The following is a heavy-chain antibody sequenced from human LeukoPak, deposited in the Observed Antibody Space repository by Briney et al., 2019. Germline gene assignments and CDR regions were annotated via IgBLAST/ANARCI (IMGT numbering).Heavy chain of an antibody. CDR2: IIPILGIA. CDR1: GGTFCSYA. D-gene: IGHD3-3*01. Sequence: ASVKVSCKASGGTFCSYAISWVRQAPGQGLEWMGRIIPILGIANYAQKFQGRVTITADKSTSTAYVELSSLRSEDTAVYYCARAPGGRFVDYWGQGTLVTVSS. V-gene: IGHV1-69*04. J-gene: IGHJ4*02. CDR3: ARAPGGRFVDY.